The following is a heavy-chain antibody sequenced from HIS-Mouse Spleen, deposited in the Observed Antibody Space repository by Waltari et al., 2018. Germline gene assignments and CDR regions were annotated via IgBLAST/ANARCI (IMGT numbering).Heavy chain of an antibody. V-gene: IGHV4-39*07. CDR3: AREIPYSSSWYDWYFDL. Sequence: QLQLQESGPGLVKPSETLSLTCTVSGGSISSSSYYWGWIRQPPGKGLEWIGSIYYGGGTDSNPSLKCRVTISVDTSKNQFSLKLSSVTAADTAVYYCAREIPYSSSWYDWYFDLWGRGTLVTVSS. CDR2: IYYGGGT. J-gene: IGHJ2*01. D-gene: IGHD6-13*01. CDR1: GGSISSSSYY.